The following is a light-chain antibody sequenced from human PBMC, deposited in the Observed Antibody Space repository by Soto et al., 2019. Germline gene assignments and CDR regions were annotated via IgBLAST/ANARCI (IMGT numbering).Light chain of an antibody. CDR1: SSDVGAYDF. CDR2: EVS. Sequence: SVLTHPASVSGSPGQSFTISCTGTSSDVGAYDFVSWYQQHPDKAPKLMIYEVSNRPSGVSNRFSGSKSVNTATLTISGLQAEDEADYYCSSYTSSSTRVFGTGTKVTVL. CDR3: SSYTSSSTRV. V-gene: IGLV2-14*03. J-gene: IGLJ1*01.